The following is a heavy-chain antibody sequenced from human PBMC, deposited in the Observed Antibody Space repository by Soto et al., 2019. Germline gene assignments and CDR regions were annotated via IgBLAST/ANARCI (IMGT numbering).Heavy chain of an antibody. CDR2: IYHTGNA. D-gene: IGHD3-22*01. J-gene: IGHJ5*02. CDR3: ARDYFDSSDYTTNWFDP. V-gene: IGHV4-39*01. Sequence: QLQLKESGPGLVKSSETLSLTCSVSGDSISNSRFYWAWIRQPPGEGLEWIGSIYHTGNAYYNPSLKSRVPIVVDTSKNQFSLKLTSVTAADTALYYCARDYFDSSDYTTNWFDPWGQGALVTVSS. CDR1: GDSISNSRFY.